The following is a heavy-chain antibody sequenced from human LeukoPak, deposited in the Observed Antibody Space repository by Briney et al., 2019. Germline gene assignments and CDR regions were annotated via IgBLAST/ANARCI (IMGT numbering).Heavy chain of an antibody. J-gene: IGHJ4*02. CDR2: ISSSGGT. Sequence: SETLSLTCSVSGGSISEYYWSWIRQPPGGGLEWIGYISSSGGTNYKPSLTSRVTISIDTSKNQFSLNLSSVTAADTAVYFCARRVWPAYYFDYWGQGSQVTVSS. V-gene: IGHV4-4*08. CDR3: ARRVWPAYYFDY. D-gene: IGHD2-21*01. CDR1: GGSISEYY.